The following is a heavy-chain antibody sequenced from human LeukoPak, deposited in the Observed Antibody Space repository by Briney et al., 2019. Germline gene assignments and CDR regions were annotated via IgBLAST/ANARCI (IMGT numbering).Heavy chain of an antibody. V-gene: IGHV1-18*01. J-gene: IGHJ4*02. Sequence: ASVKVSCKASGYSFASYGITWVRQAPGQGLEWMGWITAYNGDTKYAQKFQGRLTMTTDTSTSTVYMELSSLRSEDTAVYYCARGAAAGRRVDYWGQGTLVTVSS. CDR3: ARGAAAGRRVDY. D-gene: IGHD6-13*01. CDR1: GYSFASYG. CDR2: ITAYNGDT.